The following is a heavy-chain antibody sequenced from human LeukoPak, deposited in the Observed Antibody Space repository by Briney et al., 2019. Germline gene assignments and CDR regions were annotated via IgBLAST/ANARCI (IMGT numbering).Heavy chain of an antibody. V-gene: IGHV4-61*01. CDR2: IYYSGST. CDR1: GGSISSGSYY. CDR3: ARGRSWGIIDY. D-gene: IGHD3-10*01. J-gene: IGHJ4*02. Sequence: SETLSLTCAVSGGSISSGSYYWSWIRQPPGKGLEWIGYIYYSGSTNYNPSLKSRVTISVDTSKNQFSLKLSSVTAADTAVYYCARGRSWGIIDYWGQGTLVTVSS.